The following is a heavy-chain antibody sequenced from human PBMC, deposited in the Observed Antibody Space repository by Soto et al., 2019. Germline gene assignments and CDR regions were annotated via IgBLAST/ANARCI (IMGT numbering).Heavy chain of an antibody. Sequence: SETLSLTCTVSGGSISSGDYYWSWIRQPPGKGLEWIGYIYYSGSTYYNPSLKSRVTISVDTSKNQFSLKLSSVTAADTAVYYCARASTVVEPIDYWGQGTLVTVSS. V-gene: IGHV4-30-4*01. CDR1: GGSISSGDYY. D-gene: IGHD1-1*01. CDR3: ARASTVVEPIDY. J-gene: IGHJ4*02. CDR2: IYYSGST.